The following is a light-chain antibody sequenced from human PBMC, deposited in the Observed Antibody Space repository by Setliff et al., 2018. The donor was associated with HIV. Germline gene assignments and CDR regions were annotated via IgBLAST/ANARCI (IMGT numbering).Light chain of an antibody. V-gene: IGLV2-14*01. J-gene: IGLJ2*01. CDR3: SSYTSSSADVV. CDR2: EVS. Sequence: QSVLAQPASVSGAPGQSITVSCTGTSSDVGAYNYVSWYQQHPGKAPKLMIHEVSNRPSGVSNRFSGSKSGNTASLTISGLQAEDEADYYCSSYTSSSADVVFGGGTKVTVL. CDR1: SSDVGAYNY.